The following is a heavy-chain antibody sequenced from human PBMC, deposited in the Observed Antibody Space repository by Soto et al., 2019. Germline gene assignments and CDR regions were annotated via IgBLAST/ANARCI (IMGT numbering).Heavy chain of an antibody. D-gene: IGHD6-19*01. Sequence: GGSLRLSCAASQLTFSNYAMGWVRQPPGKGLEWVSAIGGSGGRPHYADSVKGRFTISRDNSKNTLYLQMNSLRAEDTAVYYCAKTAEAVVGTVYDSWGQGTLVTVSS. V-gene: IGHV3-23*01. CDR2: IGGSGGRP. CDR1: QLTFSNYA. CDR3: AKTAEAVVGTVYDS. J-gene: IGHJ4*02.